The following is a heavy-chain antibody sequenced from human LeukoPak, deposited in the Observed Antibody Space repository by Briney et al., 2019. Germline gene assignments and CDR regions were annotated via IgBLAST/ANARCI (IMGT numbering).Heavy chain of an antibody. CDR3: AIDSSGYDHFDY. CDR2: INPNSGGT. Sequence: ASVTVSCKASGYTFTGYYMHWVRQAPGQGLEWMGWINPNSGGTNYAQKFQGRVTMTRDTSISTAYMELSRLRSDDTAVYYCAIDSSGYDHFDYWGQGTLVTVSS. V-gene: IGHV1-2*02. D-gene: IGHD5-12*01. CDR1: GYTFTGYY. J-gene: IGHJ4*02.